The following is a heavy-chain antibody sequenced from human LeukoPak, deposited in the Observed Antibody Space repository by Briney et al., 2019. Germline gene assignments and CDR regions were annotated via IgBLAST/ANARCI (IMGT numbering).Heavy chain of an antibody. CDR1: GFTFSSYS. J-gene: IGHJ4*02. CDR2: ISSSSSYI. CDR3: ARGPRYELGLVCDY. V-gene: IGHV3-21*04. Sequence: PGGSLRLSCAASGFTFSSYSMNWVRQAPGKGLEWVSSISSSSSYIYYADSVKGRFTISRDNAKNSLYLQMNSLRAEDTAVYYCARGPRYELGLVCDYWGQGTLVTVSS. D-gene: IGHD1-1*01.